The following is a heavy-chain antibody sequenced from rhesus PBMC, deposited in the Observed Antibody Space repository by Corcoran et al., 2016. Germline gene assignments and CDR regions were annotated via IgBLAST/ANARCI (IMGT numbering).Heavy chain of an antibody. CDR3: VREIDSGYPFDY. CDR2: IYGSCSSN. V-gene: IGHV4-169*02. J-gene: IGHJ4*01. CDR1: GGSISSSY. Sequence: QLQLQESGPGLVKPSATLSVTCAVSGGSISSSYWRWIRQAPGKGLEWIGYIYGSCSSNNYNPFLKSRGTLSVDTSKNQFYLKLISVTTADTAVYYCVREIDSGYPFDYWGQGVLVTVSA. D-gene: IGHD3-28*01.